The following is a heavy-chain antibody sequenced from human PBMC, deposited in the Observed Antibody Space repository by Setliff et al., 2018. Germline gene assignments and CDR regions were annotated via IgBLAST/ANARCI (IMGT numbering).Heavy chain of an antibody. D-gene: IGHD3-22*01. CDR1: GYTFTSHY. J-gene: IGHJ3*02. Sequence: EASVKVSCKASGYTFTSHYMHWVRQAPGLGLEWMGTINPSSGRTSYAQKFQGRVTMTRDTSTSTVHMDMSSLRSEDTAVYYCARDVFPYHYEGAFDIWGQGSMVTVSS. V-gene: IGHV1-46*01. CDR2: INPSSGRT. CDR3: ARDVFPYHYEGAFDI.